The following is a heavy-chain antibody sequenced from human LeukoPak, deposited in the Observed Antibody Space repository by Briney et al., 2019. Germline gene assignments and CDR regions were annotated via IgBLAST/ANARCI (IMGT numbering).Heavy chain of an antibody. V-gene: IGHV3-9*03. CDR3: AKADGDYKGGLGSAFDI. CDR1: GFTFDDYA. J-gene: IGHJ3*02. D-gene: IGHD4-17*01. Sequence: GRSLRLSCAASGFTFDDYAMHWVRQAPGKGLEWVSGISWNSGSIGYADSVKGRFTISRDNAKNSLYLQMNSLRAEDMALYYCAKADGDYKGGLGSAFDIWGQGTMVTVSS. CDR2: ISWNSGSI.